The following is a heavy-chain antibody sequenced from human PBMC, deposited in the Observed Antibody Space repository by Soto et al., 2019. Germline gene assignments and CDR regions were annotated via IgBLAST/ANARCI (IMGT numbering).Heavy chain of an antibody. V-gene: IGHV1-46*03. CDR1: GFSLSNYY. Sequence: QMQLVQSGAEVREPGASVKVSCKASGFSLSNYYIHWVRQAPGQGLEWMAIISPSGGSTSYAQKFQGRVTVTRDTSTSTVYMELGRLRSEDSAIYHCARTKYCTGGHCYGYFDYWGQGTLVSVSS. CDR2: ISPSGGST. J-gene: IGHJ4*02. CDR3: ARTKYCTGGHCYGYFDY. D-gene: IGHD2-15*01.